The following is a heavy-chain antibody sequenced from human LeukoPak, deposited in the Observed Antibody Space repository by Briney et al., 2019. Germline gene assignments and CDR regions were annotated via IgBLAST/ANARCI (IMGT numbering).Heavy chain of an antibody. CDR3: ARVEGYDYVWGSPLYMDV. CDR2: ISSSSSYI. D-gene: IGHD3-16*01. V-gene: IGHV3-21*01. Sequence: GGSLRLSCAASGFTFSSYSMNWVRQAPGKGLEWVSSISSSSSYIYYADSVKGRFTISRDNAKNSLYLQMNSLRAEDTAVYYCARVEGYDYVWGSPLYMDVWGKGTTVPVSS. CDR1: GFTFSSYS. J-gene: IGHJ6*03.